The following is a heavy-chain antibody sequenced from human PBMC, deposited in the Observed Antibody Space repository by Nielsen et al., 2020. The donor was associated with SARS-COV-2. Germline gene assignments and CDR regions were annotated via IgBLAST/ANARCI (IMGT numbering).Heavy chain of an antibody. CDR2: IEPNSGGT. CDR1: GYSFISYY. V-gene: IGHV1-2*02. D-gene: IGHD5-24*01. Sequence: ASVKVSCKASGYSFISYYIHWVRQAPGQGLEWIGWIEPNSGGTDYAQKFQGRVTMTWATSISTAYIELSRLRSDDTAVYYCARELNVGMAIIGAFDIWGQGTMVTVSS. CDR3: ARELNVGMAIIGAFDI. J-gene: IGHJ3*02.